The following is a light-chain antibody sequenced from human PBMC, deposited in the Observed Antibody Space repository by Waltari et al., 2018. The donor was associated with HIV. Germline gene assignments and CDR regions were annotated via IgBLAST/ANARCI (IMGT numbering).Light chain of an antibody. CDR2: EFS. Sequence: QSALTQPASVSGSPGRSTTISCTGTSSDVGDYNHVSWYQQHQGKAPKHMIYEFSNRSSGVSTRFSGSKSGNTASLTISGLQAEDEADYYCSSYTSGSVVFGGGTKLTVL. CDR1: SSDVGDYNH. CDR3: SSYTSGSVV. J-gene: IGLJ2*01. V-gene: IGLV2-14*01.